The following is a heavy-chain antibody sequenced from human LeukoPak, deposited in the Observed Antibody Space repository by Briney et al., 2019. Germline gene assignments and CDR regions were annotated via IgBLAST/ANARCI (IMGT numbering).Heavy chain of an antibody. CDR3: ARAGSLEMSTTKGALDI. J-gene: IGHJ3*02. Sequence: SQTLSLTCALSGDSVSSNSAAWNWIRQSPSRGLEWLGRTYYRSKWCNDYAVSVKSRITVNPDTSKNQFSLQLNSVTPEDTAVYYCARAGSLEMSTTKGALDIWGQGTMVTVSS. CDR1: GDSVSSNSAA. D-gene: IGHD5-24*01. CDR2: TYYRSKWCN. V-gene: IGHV6-1*01.